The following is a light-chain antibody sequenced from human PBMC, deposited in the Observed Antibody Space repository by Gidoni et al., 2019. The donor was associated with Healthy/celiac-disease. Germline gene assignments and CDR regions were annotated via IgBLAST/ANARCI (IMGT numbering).Light chain of an antibody. CDR1: QSVLYNSNNKNY. V-gene: IGKV4-1*01. Sequence: DIVMTQSPDSLAVSLGERATINCKSSQSVLYNSNNKNYLAWYQQKPGQPPKLLIYWASTRESGVPDRFSGSGSGTDFTLTISSLQAEDVAVYYCQQYYTTPYTFXQXTKVEIK. CDR2: WAS. J-gene: IGKJ2*01. CDR3: QQYYTTPYT.